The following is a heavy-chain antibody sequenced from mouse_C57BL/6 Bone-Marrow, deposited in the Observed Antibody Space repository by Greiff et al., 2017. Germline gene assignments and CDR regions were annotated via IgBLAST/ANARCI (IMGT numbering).Heavy chain of an antibody. CDR2: ISSGSSTI. CDR3: ARQGLRAMDY. V-gene: IGHV5-17*01. D-gene: IGHD3-3*01. CDR1: GFTFSDYG. J-gene: IGHJ4*01. Sequence: EVKLVESGGGLVKPGGSLKLSCAASGFTFSDYGMHWVRQAPEKGLEWVAYISSGSSTIYYADTVKGRFTISRDNAKNTLFLQMPSLRSEDTAMYYCARQGLRAMDYWGQGTSVTVSS.